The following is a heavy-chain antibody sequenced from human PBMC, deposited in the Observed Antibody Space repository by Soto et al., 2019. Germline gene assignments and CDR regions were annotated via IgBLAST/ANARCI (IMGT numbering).Heavy chain of an antibody. J-gene: IGHJ5*02. Sequence: SETLSLTCSVSGGSISGYYWSWIRQPSGKGLEWIGRINSSGGTNYNPTLKSGVTMSADTSRNQLSLRLISVTAADAAIYYCARDRRYCSRKSRSPWLDRWGKGTLVTVSS. D-gene: IGHD2-15*01. CDR1: GGSISGYY. CDR2: INSSGGT. CDR3: ARDRRYCSRKSRSPWLDR. V-gene: IGHV4-4*07.